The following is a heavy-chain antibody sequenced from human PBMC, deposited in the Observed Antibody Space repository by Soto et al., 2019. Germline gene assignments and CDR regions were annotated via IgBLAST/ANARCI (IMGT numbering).Heavy chain of an antibody. Sequence: GESLKISCKGSGYSFTSYWLGWVRQMPGKGLEWMGIIYPGDSDTRYSPSFQGQVTISADKSISTAYLQWSSLRASATAMYYCATQKDSLDYYYGLDVGGQGTTVTV. D-gene: IGHD2-15*01. CDR3: ATQKDSLDYYYGLDV. J-gene: IGHJ6*02. CDR1: GYSFTSYW. CDR2: IYPGDSDT. V-gene: IGHV5-51*01.